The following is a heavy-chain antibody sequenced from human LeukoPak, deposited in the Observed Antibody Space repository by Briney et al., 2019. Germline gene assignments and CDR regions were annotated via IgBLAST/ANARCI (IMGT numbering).Heavy chain of an antibody. V-gene: IGHV3-21*01. CDR3: ARAREGRWELLGAFDI. Sequence: GGSLRLSCAASGFTFSSYSMNWVRQAPGKGLEWVSSISSSSSYIYYADSLKGRFTISRDNAKNSPYLQMNTLRAEDTAVYYCARAREGRWELLGAFDIWGQGTMVTVSS. CDR2: ISSSSSYI. D-gene: IGHD1-26*01. J-gene: IGHJ3*02. CDR1: GFTFSSYS.